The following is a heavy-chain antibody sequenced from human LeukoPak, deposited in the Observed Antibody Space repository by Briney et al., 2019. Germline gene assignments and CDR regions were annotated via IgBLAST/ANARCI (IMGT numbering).Heavy chain of an antibody. CDR3: ARVVARTRYYFDY. D-gene: IGHD2-15*01. V-gene: IGHV3-9*01. CDR1: GFTFDDYA. CDR2: ISWNSGSI. Sequence: PGGSLRLSCAASGFTFDDYAMHWVRQAPGKGLEWVSGISWNSGSIGYADSVKGRFTISRDNAKNSLYLQMNSLRAEDTAVYYCARVVARTRYYFDYWGQGTLVTVSS. J-gene: IGHJ4*02.